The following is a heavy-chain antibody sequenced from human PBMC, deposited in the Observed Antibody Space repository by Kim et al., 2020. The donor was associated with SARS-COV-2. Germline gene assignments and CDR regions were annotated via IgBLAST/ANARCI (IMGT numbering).Heavy chain of an antibody. CDR3: TREDSIGWD. CDR2: IYSKAYGETK. V-gene: IGHV3-49*04. J-gene: IGHJ4*02. CDR1: GFSFGDYA. D-gene: IGHD6-19*01. Sequence: GGSLRLSCTASGFSFGDYALSWVRQAPGKGLEWVGFIYSKAYGETKGYAASVKGRFTISRDDSKSSACLQMNSLKTEDTAVYYCTREDSIGWDWGQGTLVTVSS.